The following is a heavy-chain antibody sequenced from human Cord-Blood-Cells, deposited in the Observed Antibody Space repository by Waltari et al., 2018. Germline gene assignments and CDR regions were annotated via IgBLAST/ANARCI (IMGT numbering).Heavy chain of an antibody. V-gene: IGHV1-69*01. J-gene: IGHJ4*02. D-gene: IGHD6-13*01. CDR1: AGPLSSSA. CDR3: ARARAAALYYFAY. CDR2: IIPFFGTA. Sequence: QVQLVQSAAAVQKPGASVPVSSQAPAGPLSSSAISCVRQAPGQGLEWMGGIIPFFGTANYAQKLQGRVTITADESTSRAYMELSSLRSEDTAVYYCARARAAALYYFAYWGQGTLVTVSS.